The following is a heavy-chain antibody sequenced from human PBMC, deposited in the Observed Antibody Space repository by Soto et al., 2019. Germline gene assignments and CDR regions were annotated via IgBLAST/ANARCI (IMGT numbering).Heavy chain of an antibody. Sequence: GGSLRLSCAASGFTFDDYTMHWVRQAPGKGLEWVSLISWDGGSTYYADSVKGRFTISRDNSKNSLYLQMNSLRTEDTALYYCAKDIGLTATLESFFDYWGQGTLVTVSS. CDR1: GFTFDDYT. CDR2: ISWDGGST. V-gene: IGHV3-43*01. D-gene: IGHD3-3*01. J-gene: IGHJ4*02. CDR3: AKDIGLTATLESFFDY.